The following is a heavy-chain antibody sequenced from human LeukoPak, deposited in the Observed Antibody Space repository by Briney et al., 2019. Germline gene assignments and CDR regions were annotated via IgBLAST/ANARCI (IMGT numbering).Heavy chain of an antibody. J-gene: IGHJ4*02. CDR1: GFTVSSNY. V-gene: IGHV3-23*01. D-gene: IGHD6-19*01. CDR3: AKGDGQWLRRPFVY. Sequence: PGGSLRLSCAVSGFTVSSNYMSWVRQAPGKGLEWVSAISGSGGSTYYADSVKGRFTISRDNSKNTLYLQMNSLRAEDTAVYYCAKGDGQWLRRPFVYWGQGTLVTVSS. CDR2: ISGSGGST.